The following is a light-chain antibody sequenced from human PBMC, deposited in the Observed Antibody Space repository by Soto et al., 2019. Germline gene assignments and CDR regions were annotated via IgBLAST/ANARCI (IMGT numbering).Light chain of an antibody. CDR1: HTISNW. V-gene: IGKV1-5*01. CDR3: QQYKSYWT. CDR2: DAS. Sequence: DIQMTQSPSTLSASVGDRVTMTCRASHTISNWLAWYQQKPGKAPKVLIYDASNLESGVPSRFSGSRSGTEFTLTISSLQPDDFATYYCQQYKSYWTCGQGTK. J-gene: IGKJ1*01.